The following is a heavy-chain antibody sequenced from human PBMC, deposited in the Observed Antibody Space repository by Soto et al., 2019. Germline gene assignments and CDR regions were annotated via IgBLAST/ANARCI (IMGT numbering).Heavy chain of an antibody. CDR3: ARGSPDFRSLVTSKNYGMAV. CDR2: IIPIFGTA. V-gene: IGHV1-69*01. Sequence: ASVKVSCNASAGSFSLYAISWVRHSPGQGLEWMGGIIPIFGTATYAQKFQGGVRITADESTSTAYMELSSLRSKDTAVYYGARGSPDFRSLVTSKNYGMAVGGQGTTVTVSS. D-gene: IGHD3-3*01. J-gene: IGHJ6*02. CDR1: AGSFSLYA.